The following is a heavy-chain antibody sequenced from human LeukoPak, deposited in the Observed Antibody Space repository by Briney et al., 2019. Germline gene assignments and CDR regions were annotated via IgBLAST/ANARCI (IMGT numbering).Heavy chain of an antibody. CDR2: MNPNSGNT. J-gene: IGHJ6*03. CDR1: GYTFTSYD. V-gene: IGHV1-8*02. D-gene: IGHD3-10*01. Sequence: ASVKVSCKASGYTFTSYDISWVRQAPGQGLEWMGWMNPNSGNTGYAQKFQGRVTMTRNTSISTAYMELSSLRSEDTAVYYCARGHGGGSGSYHRPHYYMDVWGKGTTVTISS. CDR3: ARGHGGGSGSYHRPHYYMDV.